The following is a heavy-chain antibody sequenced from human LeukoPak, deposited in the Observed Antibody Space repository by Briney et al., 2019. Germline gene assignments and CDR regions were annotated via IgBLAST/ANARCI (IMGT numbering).Heavy chain of an antibody. CDR3: ARVATFGVVIGFDY. CDR1: GFTFSSYS. CDR2: ISSSSSYI. D-gene: IGHD3-3*01. V-gene: IGHV3-21*01. J-gene: IGHJ4*02. Sequence: PGGSLRLSCAASGFTFSSYSMNWVRQAPGKGLEWVSSISSSSSYIYYADSVKGRFTISRDNAKNSLDLQMNSLIAEDTAVYYCARVATFGVVIGFDYWGQGTLVTVSS.